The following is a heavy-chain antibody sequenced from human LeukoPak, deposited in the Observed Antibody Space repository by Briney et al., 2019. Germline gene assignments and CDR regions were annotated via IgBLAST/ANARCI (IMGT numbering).Heavy chain of an antibody. CDR1: GYTFTSYD. CDR2: MNPNSGNT. CDR3: ARAGRDYGTSRYYYYYMDV. V-gene: IGHV1-8*01. J-gene: IGHJ6*03. Sequence: GASVKVSCKASGYTFTSYDINWVRQATGQGLEWMGWMNPNSGNTGYAQKFQGRVTMTRNTSISTAYMELSSLRSDDTALYYCARAGRDYGTSRYYYYYMDVWGKGTTVTVSS. D-gene: IGHD4-17*01.